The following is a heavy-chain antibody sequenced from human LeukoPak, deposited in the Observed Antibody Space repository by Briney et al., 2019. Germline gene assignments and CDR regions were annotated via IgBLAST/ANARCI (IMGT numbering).Heavy chain of an antibody. Sequence: GGSLRLSCAASGSTFSSYSMNWVRQAPGKGLEWVSSISSSSSYIYYADSVKGRFTISRDNAKNSLYLQMNSLRAEDTAVYYCARGPGSQTNYWGQGTLVTVSS. D-gene: IGHD1-26*01. CDR3: ARGPGSQTNY. J-gene: IGHJ4*02. CDR1: GSTFSSYS. V-gene: IGHV3-21*01. CDR2: ISSSSSYI.